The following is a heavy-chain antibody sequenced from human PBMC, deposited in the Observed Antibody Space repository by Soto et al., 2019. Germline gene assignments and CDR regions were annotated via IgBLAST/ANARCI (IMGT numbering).Heavy chain of an antibody. CDR1: GFTFSSYA. CDR2: ISGSGGST. Sequence: EVQLLESGGGLVQPGGSLRLSCAASGFTFSSYAMSWVRQAPGKGLEWVSAISGSGGSTYYADSVKGRFTISRDNSKHPLYLQMNSLRAEDTAVYYCAKVSYYDILTGYFDAFDIWGQGTMVTVSS. CDR3: AKVSYYDILTGYFDAFDI. V-gene: IGHV3-23*01. D-gene: IGHD3-9*01. J-gene: IGHJ3*02.